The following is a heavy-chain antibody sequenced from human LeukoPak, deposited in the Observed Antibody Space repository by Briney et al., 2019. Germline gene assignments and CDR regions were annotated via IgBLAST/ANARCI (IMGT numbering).Heavy chain of an antibody. Sequence: ASVKVSCTASGGTFSSYTISWVRQAPGQGVEWMGWISAYNGKTNYAQKLQGRVTITTDTSRSTSYMELRSLRSDDTAVYSGARKAPRTAVAGTGIDYWSQGTLVTVSS. J-gene: IGHJ4*02. CDR2: ISAYNGKT. CDR3: ARKAPRTAVAGTGIDY. D-gene: IGHD6-19*01. CDR1: GGTFSSYT. V-gene: IGHV1-18*01.